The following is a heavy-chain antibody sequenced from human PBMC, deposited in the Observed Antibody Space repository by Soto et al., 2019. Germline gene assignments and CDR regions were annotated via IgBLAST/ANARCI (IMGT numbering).Heavy chain of an antibody. V-gene: IGHV1-58*01. CDR2: IVVGSGNT. D-gene: IGHD6-19*01. Sequence: SVKVSCKASGFTFTSSAVQWVRQARGQRLEWIGWIVVGSGNTNYAQKFQERVTITRDMSTSTAYMELSSLRSEDTAVYYCAAINSSGWYESERAFDIWGQGTMVTVSS. J-gene: IGHJ3*02. CDR3: AAINSSGWYESERAFDI. CDR1: GFTFTSSA.